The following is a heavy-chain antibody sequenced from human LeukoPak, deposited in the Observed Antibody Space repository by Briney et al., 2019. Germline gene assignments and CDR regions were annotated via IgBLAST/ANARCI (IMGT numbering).Heavy chain of an antibody. CDR3: ASSYCSGGSCYAFDY. CDR2: ISKSSSYI. Sequence: GGSLRLSCAASGFTFSSYSMNWVRQAPGKGLEWVSCISKSSSYIDYAGSVKGRFTISRDNAKNSLYLQMNSLGAEDTAVYYCASSYCSGGSCYAFDYWGQGTLVTVSS. D-gene: IGHD2-15*01. V-gene: IGHV3-21*01. CDR1: GFTFSSYS. J-gene: IGHJ4*02.